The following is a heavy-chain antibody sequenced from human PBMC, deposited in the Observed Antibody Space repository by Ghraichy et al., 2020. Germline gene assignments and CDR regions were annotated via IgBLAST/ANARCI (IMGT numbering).Heavy chain of an antibody. V-gene: IGHV3-23*01. J-gene: IGHJ6*02. CDR2: LSGSGGSA. Sequence: GGSLRLSCAASGFTFGSYAMSWVRQAPGKGLEWVSLLSGSGGSAYYGDSVKGRFTISRDNSKNTLYLQMNSLRADDTAVYYCAKVVSSISRYYGMDVWGQGTTVTVS. D-gene: IGHD2-2*01. CDR1: GFTFGSYA. CDR3: AKVVSSISRYYGMDV.